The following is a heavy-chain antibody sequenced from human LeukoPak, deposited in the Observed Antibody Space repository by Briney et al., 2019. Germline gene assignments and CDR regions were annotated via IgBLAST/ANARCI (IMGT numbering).Heavy chain of an antibody. CDR1: GFTFTSSA. Sequence: SVKVSCKASGFTFTSSAVQWVRQARGQRLEWIGWVVVGSGNTNYAQKFQERVTITRDMSTSTAYMELSSLRSEDTAVYYCAAGDYYDSSGYYLPFDYWGQGTLVTVSS. J-gene: IGHJ4*02. V-gene: IGHV1-58*01. CDR3: AAGDYYDSSGYYLPFDY. CDR2: VVVGSGNT. D-gene: IGHD3-22*01.